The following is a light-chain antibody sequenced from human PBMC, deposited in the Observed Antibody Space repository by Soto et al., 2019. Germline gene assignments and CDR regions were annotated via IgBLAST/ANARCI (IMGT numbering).Light chain of an antibody. V-gene: IGKV3-20*01. CDR3: QHFGSSLWT. CDR1: QSVSSSY. Sequence: EIVLTQSPGTLSLSPGERATLSCGASQSVSSSYLAWYQQKPGQAPRLLIYGASSRATGVTDRFSGSGSGTDFTLTISRLEPEDFAVYYCQHFGSSLWTFGQGTKLEIK. J-gene: IGKJ1*01. CDR2: GAS.